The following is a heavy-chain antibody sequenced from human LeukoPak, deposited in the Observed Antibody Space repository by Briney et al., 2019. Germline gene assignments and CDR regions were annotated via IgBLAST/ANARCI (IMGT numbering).Heavy chain of an antibody. V-gene: IGHV4-59*12. J-gene: IGHJ6*03. D-gene: IGHD6-13*01. CDR3: ARDIGHSSSYYYYYMDV. CDR1: GGSISSYY. CDR2: IYYSGTT. Sequence: SETLSLTCTVSGGSISSYYWSWIRQPPGKGLEWIGYIYYSGTTNYNPSLKSRVTISVDTSKNQFSLKLSSVTAADTAVYYCARDIGHSSSYYYYYMDVWGKGTTVTVSS.